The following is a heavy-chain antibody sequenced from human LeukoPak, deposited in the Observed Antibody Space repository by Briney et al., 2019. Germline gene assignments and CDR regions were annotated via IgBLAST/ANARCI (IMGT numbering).Heavy chain of an antibody. CDR2: INPNSGGT. CDR3: ARDIASIAARANAFDI. CDR1: GYTFTGYY. Sequence: ASVKVSCKASGYTFTGYYMHWVRQARGQGLEWMGWINPNSGGTNYAQKFQGRVTMTRDTSISTAYMELSRLRSDDTAVYYCARDIASIAARANAFDIWGQGTMVTVSS. V-gene: IGHV1-2*02. J-gene: IGHJ3*02. D-gene: IGHD6-6*01.